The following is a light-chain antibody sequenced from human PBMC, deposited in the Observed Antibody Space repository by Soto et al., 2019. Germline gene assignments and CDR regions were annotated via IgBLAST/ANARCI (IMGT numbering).Light chain of an antibody. CDR2: QVF. CDR3: MQGSLWPFT. V-gene: IGKV2-30*02. CDR1: QSFIHSNGNTY. J-gene: IGKJ2*01. Sequence: VVMTQSPLSLPVTLGQPASISCRSTQSFIHSNGNTYLTWFQQRPGQSPRRLIYQVFNRDSGVPDRFSGSGSGTDFTLKISRVEAEDVGVYYCMQGSLWPFTFGQGTRLEIK.